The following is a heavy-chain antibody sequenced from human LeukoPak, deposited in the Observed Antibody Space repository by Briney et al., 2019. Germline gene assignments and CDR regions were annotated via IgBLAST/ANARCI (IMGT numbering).Heavy chain of an antibody. CDR3: ARLWYSSGWYVGYFDY. CDR2: IYPGESDS. J-gene: IGHJ4*02. Sequence: GESLKISCKGSGYSFTSYWSGWVRPLPGKGLDWMCIIYPGESDSRYRPSFQGQVTISADKSISTAYLQWSSLKASDTAMYYCARLWYSSGWYVGYFDYWGQGTLVTVSS. V-gene: IGHV5-51*01. D-gene: IGHD6-19*01. CDR1: GYSFTSYW.